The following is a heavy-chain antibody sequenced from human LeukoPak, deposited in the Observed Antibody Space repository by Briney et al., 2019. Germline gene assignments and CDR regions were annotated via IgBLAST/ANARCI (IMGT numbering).Heavy chain of an antibody. Sequence: GGSLRPSCAASGFTFSRYSMNWVRQAPGKGLEWVSSISGSSSYIYYADSVKGRFTISRHNAKNSLYLQMNSLRAEDTAVYYCARGPSGYHNTGGQGTLVTVSS. CDR3: ARGPSGYHNT. D-gene: IGHD5-12*01. J-gene: IGHJ4*02. V-gene: IGHV3-21*01. CDR1: GFTFSRYS. CDR2: ISGSSSYI.